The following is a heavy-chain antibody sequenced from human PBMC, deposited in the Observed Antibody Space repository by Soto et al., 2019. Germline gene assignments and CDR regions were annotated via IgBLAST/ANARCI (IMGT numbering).Heavy chain of an antibody. Sequence: EVQLLESGGGLVQRGGSLRLSCAASGFTFSTYGMSWVRQAPGKGLEWVSGISISGDSTYYADSVKGRFTISRDNSKNTLYLQMNSLKVEDTAVYYCAKERLPKGPWGQGTLVTVSS. CDR2: ISISGDST. CDR1: GFTFSTYG. V-gene: IGHV3-23*01. CDR3: AKERLPKGP. J-gene: IGHJ5*02.